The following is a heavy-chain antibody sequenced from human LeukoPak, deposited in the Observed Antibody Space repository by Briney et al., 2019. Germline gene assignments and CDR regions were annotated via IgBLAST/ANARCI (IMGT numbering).Heavy chain of an antibody. CDR2: ISTRGSTI. CDR3: STEPRSLLY. Sequence: GGSLRLSCVASGFTFSDYYMSWIRQAPGKGLEWLSYISTRGSTIYYADSVRGRFTISRDNAKNSLYLQMNSLRAEDTALYYCSTEPRSLLYWGHGTLVTVSS. D-gene: IGHD4-17*01. CDR1: GFTFSDYY. V-gene: IGHV3-11*01. J-gene: IGHJ4*01.